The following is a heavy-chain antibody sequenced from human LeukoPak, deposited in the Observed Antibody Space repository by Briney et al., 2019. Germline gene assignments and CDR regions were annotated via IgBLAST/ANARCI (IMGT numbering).Heavy chain of an antibody. Sequence: SVKVSCKASGFTFTSSAVQWVRQARGQRLEWIGWIVVGSGNTNYAQKFQERVTITRDMSTSTAYMELSSLRSEDTAVYYCAADRVGYCTNGVCPNFDYWGQGTLVTVSS. J-gene: IGHJ4*02. D-gene: IGHD2-8*01. CDR1: GFTFTSSA. CDR3: AADRVGYCTNGVCPNFDY. V-gene: IGHV1-58*01. CDR2: IVVGSGNT.